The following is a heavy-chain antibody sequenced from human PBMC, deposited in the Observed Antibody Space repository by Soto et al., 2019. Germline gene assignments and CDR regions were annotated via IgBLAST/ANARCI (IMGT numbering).Heavy chain of an antibody. CDR2: IYYSGST. CDR1: GGSISSNY. J-gene: IGHJ5*02. CDR3: ATGRWFDP. Sequence: PSETLSLTCTVSGGSISSNYWNWIRQPPGKALEWIGYIYYSGSTDYNPSLKGRVTISLDTSKNQFSLKLNSVTAADTAVYYCATGRWFDPWGQGTLVTVSS. V-gene: IGHV4-59*01.